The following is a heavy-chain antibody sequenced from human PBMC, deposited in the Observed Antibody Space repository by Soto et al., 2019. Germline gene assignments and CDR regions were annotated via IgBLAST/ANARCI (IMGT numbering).Heavy chain of an antibody. CDR1: GDSVSSNSAA. V-gene: IGHV6-1*01. Sequence: SHTLSLTCAISGDSVSSNSAAWNWTRHSPSRGLEWLGRTYCRSKWYNDYAVSMRSRITINPDTTKNQFSLQLNSATPEDTAVYYCATWRFDYWGQGTLVTVSS. CDR2: TYCRSKWYN. CDR3: ATWRFDY. J-gene: IGHJ4*02.